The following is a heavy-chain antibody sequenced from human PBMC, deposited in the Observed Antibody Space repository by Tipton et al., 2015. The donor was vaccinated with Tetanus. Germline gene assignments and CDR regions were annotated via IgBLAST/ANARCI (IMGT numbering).Heavy chain of an antibody. D-gene: IGHD5-24*01. V-gene: IGHV4-61*01. CDR1: GGSVSSGSYY. J-gene: IGHJ6*04. CDR3: ARGDGYHSYCHMDV. Sequence: TLSLTCTVSGGSVSSGSYYWSWIRQPPGKGLEWIGYFFYSGSTNYNPSLKSRVCMTVGTSKNQFSLQLRTLTAADTAVYYCARGDGYHSYCHMDVWGRGTTVTVSS. CDR2: FFYSGST.